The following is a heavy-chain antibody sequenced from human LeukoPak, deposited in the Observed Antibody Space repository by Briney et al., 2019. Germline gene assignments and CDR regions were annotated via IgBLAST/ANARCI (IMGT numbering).Heavy chain of an antibody. Sequence: SSVKVSSKASGGTFTSSYIHCVRQAPGHGLECMGVITPSGGSTSYAHKFSGRVTTTRATSTSTVYMELRSLRSEDTAVYYCARGDIDYWGQGTLVTVSS. CDR2: ITPSGGST. D-gene: IGHD2-15*01. V-gene: IGHV1-46*03. CDR3: ARGDIDY. CDR1: GGTFTSSY. J-gene: IGHJ4*02.